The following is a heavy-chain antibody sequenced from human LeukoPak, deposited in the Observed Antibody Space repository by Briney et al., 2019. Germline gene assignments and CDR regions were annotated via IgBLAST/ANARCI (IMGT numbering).Heavy chain of an antibody. CDR3: AREFRTTTWSYDALDL. D-gene: IGHD1/OR15-1a*01. J-gene: IGHJ3*01. CDR1: GYTFTDYY. CDR2: INPNSGRT. V-gene: IGHV1-2*02. Sequence: VASVKVSCKASGYTFTDYYMHWVRQAPGQGLEWVGWINPNSGRTNYAQKFQDRVTMTRDTSNNTSYMDLSSLTSDDTAVYYCAREFRTTTWSYDALDLWGQGTMVTVSS.